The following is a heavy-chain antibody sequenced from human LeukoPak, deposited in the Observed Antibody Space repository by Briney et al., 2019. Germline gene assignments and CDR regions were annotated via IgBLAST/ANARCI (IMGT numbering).Heavy chain of an antibody. D-gene: IGHD2-15*01. V-gene: IGHV3-7*03. CDR2: IKPDGSEK. CDR3: AKDCSGGSCYSGGY. Sequence: GGSLRLSCAASGFTFSTYWMGWVRQAPGKGLEWVAKIKPDGSEKDHVDSVKGRFTISRDNSKNTLYLQMNSLRAEDTAVYYCAKDCSGGSCYSGGYWGQGTLVTVSS. J-gene: IGHJ4*02. CDR1: GFTFSTYW.